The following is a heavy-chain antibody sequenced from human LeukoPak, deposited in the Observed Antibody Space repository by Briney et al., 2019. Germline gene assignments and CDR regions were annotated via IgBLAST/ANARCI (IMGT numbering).Heavy chain of an antibody. CDR2: ISWNSGSI. V-gene: IGHV3-9*01. Sequence: GGSLRLSCAGSGFIFNNYAMHWVRQPPGKGLEWVSGISWNSGSIDYADSVKGRFTISRDNAKNSLYLQMNSLRAEDTALYYCAKDRLYYDSSGYDFDYWGQGTLVTVSS. CDR3: AKDRLYYDSSGYDFDY. CDR1: GFIFNNYA. D-gene: IGHD3-22*01. J-gene: IGHJ4*02.